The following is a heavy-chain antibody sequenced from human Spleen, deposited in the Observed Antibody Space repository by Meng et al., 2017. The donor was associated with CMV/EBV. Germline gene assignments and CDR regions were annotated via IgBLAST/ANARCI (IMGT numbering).Heavy chain of an antibody. V-gene: IGHV3-30-3*01. D-gene: IGHD1-20*01. CDR3: ARDSVITGTTYDWSDP. CDR2: ISYDGSNK. Sequence: GESLKISCAASGFTVSSNYMSWVRKAPGKGLEWVAVISYDGSNKYYADSVKGRFTISRDNSKNTLYLQMNSLRAEDTAVYYCARDSVITGTTYDWSDPWGEGTLVTFSS. CDR1: GFTVSSNY. J-gene: IGHJ5*02.